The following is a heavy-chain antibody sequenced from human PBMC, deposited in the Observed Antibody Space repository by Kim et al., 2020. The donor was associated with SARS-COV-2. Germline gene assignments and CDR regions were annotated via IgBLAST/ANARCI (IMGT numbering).Heavy chain of an antibody. Sequence: GESLKISCKGSGYSFTSYWIGWVRQMPGKGLEWMGIIYPGDSDTRYSPSFQGQVTISADKSISTAYLQWSSLKASDTAMYYCARRGRWELRHDAFDIWGQGTMVTASS. J-gene: IGHJ3*02. CDR1: GYSFTSYW. V-gene: IGHV5-51*01. CDR2: IYPGDSDT. D-gene: IGHD1-26*01. CDR3: ARRGRWELRHDAFDI.